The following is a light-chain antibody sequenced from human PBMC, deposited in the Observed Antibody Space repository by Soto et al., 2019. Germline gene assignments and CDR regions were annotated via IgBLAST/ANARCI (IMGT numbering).Light chain of an antibody. CDR2: DAS. CDR3: QQYYPYSRT. V-gene: IGKV1-5*01. Sequence: DIQMTQSPSTLSASVGDRVTITCRASQSINSRLAWYQQRPGKAPDLLIYDASTLQSGVPSRFSGSGSGTEFTLTISSLQPDDFATYSCQQYYPYSRTFGQGTKVGIK. CDR1: QSINSR. J-gene: IGKJ1*01.